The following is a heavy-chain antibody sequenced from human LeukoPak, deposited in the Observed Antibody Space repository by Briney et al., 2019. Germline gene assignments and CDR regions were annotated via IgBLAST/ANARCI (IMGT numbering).Heavy chain of an antibody. D-gene: IGHD3-9*01. CDR2: IYTSGST. CDR1: GGSISSYY. Sequence: KPSETLSLTCTVSGGSISSYYWRWIRQPAGKGLEWSGRIYTSGSTNYNPSLKRRVTMSVDTSKNQSSLKLTSVTAADTAVYYCARDYDVLTAYPPTQLFDPWGQGTLVTVSS. J-gene: IGHJ5*02. V-gene: IGHV4-4*07. CDR3: ARDYDVLTAYPPTQLFDP.